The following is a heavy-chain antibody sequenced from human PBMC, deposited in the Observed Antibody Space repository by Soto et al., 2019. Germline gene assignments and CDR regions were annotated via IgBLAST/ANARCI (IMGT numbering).Heavy chain of an antibody. Sequence: GGSLRLSCAAPGFTFSSYGMHWVRQAPGKGLEWVAVISYDGSNKYYADSVKGRFTISRDNSKNTLYLQMNSLRAEDTAVYYCAKGAYTIPHWGQGTLVTVSS. D-gene: IGHD2-8*01. CDR3: AKGAYTIPH. CDR2: ISYDGSNK. J-gene: IGHJ4*02. V-gene: IGHV3-30*18. CDR1: GFTFSSYG.